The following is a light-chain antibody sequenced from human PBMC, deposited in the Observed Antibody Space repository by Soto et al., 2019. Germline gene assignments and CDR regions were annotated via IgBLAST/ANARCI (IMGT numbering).Light chain of an antibody. CDR3: QQYNSYR. CDR2: KAS. CDR1: QSISSL. J-gene: IGKJ3*01. Sequence: DIQMTQSPSTLSASLGDRVTITCRASQSISSLLAWYQQKPGKAPNLLIYKASTLKSGVPSRFSGSGSGTEFTLTIASLQPDDFATYYCQQYNSYRFGPGTKVDIK. V-gene: IGKV1-5*03.